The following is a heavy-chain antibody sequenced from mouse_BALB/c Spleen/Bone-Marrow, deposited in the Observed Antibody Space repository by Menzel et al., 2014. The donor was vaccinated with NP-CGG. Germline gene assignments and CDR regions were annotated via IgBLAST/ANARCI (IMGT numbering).Heavy chain of an antibody. V-gene: IGHV1-22*01. CDR1: GYTFTDYI. CDR2: INPNNGGT. CDR3: ARGRWYY. Sequence: EVHLVESGPELVKPGASVKISCKTSGYTFTDYIIHWVKQSHGKSLKWIGGINPNNGGTSYDQKFKGKATLTIHKSSSTTYMELRSLTSEDSAVYYCARGRWYYWGQGTTLTVSS. D-gene: IGHD2-3*01. J-gene: IGHJ2*01.